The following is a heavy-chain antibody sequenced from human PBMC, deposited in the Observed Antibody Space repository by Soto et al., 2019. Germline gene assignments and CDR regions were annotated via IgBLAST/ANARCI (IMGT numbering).Heavy chain of an antibody. Sequence: SEALSLTWTVSVGSISVFGYYWSWIRHHPGKGLEWIGHIYYNWRTKYSPSLKSRVTISADMSKNQFSLKLNSVTAADTAVYYCARDRVISGATFEYWGPGTLVTVSS. CDR2: IYYNWRT. J-gene: IGHJ4*02. CDR3: ARDRVISGATFEY. CDR1: VGSISVFGYY. V-gene: IGHV4-61*08. D-gene: IGHD2-2*01.